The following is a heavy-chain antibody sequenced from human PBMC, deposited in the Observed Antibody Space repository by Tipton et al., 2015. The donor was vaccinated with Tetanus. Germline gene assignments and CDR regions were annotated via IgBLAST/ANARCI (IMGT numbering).Heavy chain of an antibody. CDR3: ARGRRSMVRNVMFYFDF. V-gene: IGHV3-33*01. CDR2: IFDDGSNT. CDR1: GFSFASYG. Sequence: RSLRLSCAASGFSFASYGMHWVRQAPGKGLEWMATIFDDGSNTYYADSVKGRYTISRDNSKNMLYLEMNSPRAEDTAIYYRARGRRSMVRNVMFYFDFWGQGILVTVSS. D-gene: IGHD3-10*01. J-gene: IGHJ4*02.